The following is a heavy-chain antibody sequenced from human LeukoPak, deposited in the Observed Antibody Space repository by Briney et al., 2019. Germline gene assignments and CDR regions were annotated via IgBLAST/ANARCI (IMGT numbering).Heavy chain of an antibody. CDR1: GFTFSSYS. CDR3: ASLPRIYYYYGMDV. Sequence: PGGSLRLSCAASGFTFSSYSMNWVRPAPGKGLEWVSSISSSSSYIYYADSVKGRFTISRDNAKNSLYLQMNSLRAEDTAVYYCASLPRIYYYYGMDVWAQGTTVTVSS. D-gene: IGHD2/OR15-2a*01. CDR2: ISSSSSYI. V-gene: IGHV3-21*01. J-gene: IGHJ6*02.